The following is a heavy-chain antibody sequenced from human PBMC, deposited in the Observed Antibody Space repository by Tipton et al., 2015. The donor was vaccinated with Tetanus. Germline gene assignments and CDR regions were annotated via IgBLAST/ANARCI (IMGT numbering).Heavy chain of an antibody. J-gene: IGHJ6*02. D-gene: IGHD2-2*01. Sequence: QSGPEVKKPGSSVRVSCKTSGGTFDSYAISWVRQAPGQGLEWMGGIIPIFGTAKYAQKFQGRVTITADESTSTAYMELSSLRSEDTAVYYCARKWDIVAVSAANYYGLDVWGQGTTVTVSS. CDR2: IIPIFGTA. CDR3: ARKWDIVAVSAANYYGLDV. V-gene: IGHV1-69*01. CDR1: GGTFDSYA.